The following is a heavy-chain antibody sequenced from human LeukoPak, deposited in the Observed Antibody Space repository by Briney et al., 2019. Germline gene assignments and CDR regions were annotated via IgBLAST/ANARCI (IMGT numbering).Heavy chain of an antibody. CDR1: GFTFSGYW. V-gene: IGHV3-7*05. CDR2: VKQDGSEK. CDR3: ARRYYYSFDS. J-gene: IGHJ4*02. Sequence: PGGSLRLSCAASGFTFSGYWKMWVRQAPGKGLEWVANVKQDGSEKYYADSVKGRFTISRDNAKNSVYLQMNSLRAEDTAVYYCARRYYYSFDSWGQGTLVTVSS. D-gene: IGHD3-10*01.